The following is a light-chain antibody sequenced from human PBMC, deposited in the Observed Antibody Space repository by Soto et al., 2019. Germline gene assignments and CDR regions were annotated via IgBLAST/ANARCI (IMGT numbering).Light chain of an antibody. Sequence: QSVLTQPASVSGSPGQSITISCTGTSSDVGGYNYVSWYQHHPGKAPKLMVYDVSNRPSGVSSRFSGSKSGSTASLTISGLQPEDEADYYCSSYKRSSTLAFGTGTKVTV. CDR3: SSYKRSSTLA. CDR1: SSDVGGYNY. V-gene: IGLV2-14*03. J-gene: IGLJ1*01. CDR2: DVS.